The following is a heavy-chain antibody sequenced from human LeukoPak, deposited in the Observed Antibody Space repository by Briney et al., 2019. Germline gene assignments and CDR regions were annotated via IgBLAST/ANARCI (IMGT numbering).Heavy chain of an antibody. CDR2: ISGRGGST. J-gene: IGHJ4*02. CDR1: GFTFSSYA. Sequence: PGGSLRLSCAASGFTFSSYAMSWVRQAPGKGLEWVSAISGRGGSTYYADSVKGRFAISRDNSKNTLYLQMNSLRAEDTAVYYCAKDVYGDYGGLDYWGQGTLVTVSS. V-gene: IGHV3-23*01. CDR3: AKDVYGDYGGLDY. D-gene: IGHD4-17*01.